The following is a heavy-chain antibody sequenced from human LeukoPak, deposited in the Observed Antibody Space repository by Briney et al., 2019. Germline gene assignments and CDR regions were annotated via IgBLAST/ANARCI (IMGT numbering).Heavy chain of an antibody. CDR1: GGSISSGSYY. D-gene: IGHD6-13*01. J-gene: IGHJ4*02. Sequence: SQTLSLTCTVSGGSISSGSYYWSWIRQPAGKGLEWIGRIYTSGSTNYNPSLKSRVTISVDTSKNQFSLKLSSVTAADTAVYYCARSLAAAAFDYWGQGTLVTVSS. CDR2: IYTSGST. CDR3: ARSLAAAAFDY. V-gene: IGHV4-61*02.